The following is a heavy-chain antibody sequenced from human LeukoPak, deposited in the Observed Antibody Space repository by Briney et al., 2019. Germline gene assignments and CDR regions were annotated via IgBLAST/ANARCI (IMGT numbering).Heavy chain of an antibody. CDR1: GFTFSIYS. CDR2: ISADSNTI. V-gene: IGHV3-48*02. CDR3: ARDRAAPTWFFDL. D-gene: IGHD2-15*01. J-gene: IGHJ2*01. Sequence: GGSLRLSCPASGFTFSIYSMNWVRQAPGEGLEWLSYISADSNTIYYADSVKGRFTISRDNAKTSLYLQMNTLRDEDTAVYYCARDRAAPTWFFDLWGRGTLVLVSS.